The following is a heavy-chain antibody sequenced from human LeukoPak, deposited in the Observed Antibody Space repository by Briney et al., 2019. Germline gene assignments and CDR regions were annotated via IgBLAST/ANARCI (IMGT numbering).Heavy chain of an antibody. Sequence: GGSLRLSCAASGFTFSSYAMSWVRQAPGKGLEWVSAISGSGGSTYYADSVKGRFTVSRDNSKNTLYLQMNSLRAEDTAVYYCAKGTSWVSDYYYMDVWGEGTTVTVSS. J-gene: IGHJ6*03. CDR2: ISGSGGST. CDR1: GFTFSSYA. V-gene: IGHV3-23*01. D-gene: IGHD2-8*01. CDR3: AKGTSWVSDYYYMDV.